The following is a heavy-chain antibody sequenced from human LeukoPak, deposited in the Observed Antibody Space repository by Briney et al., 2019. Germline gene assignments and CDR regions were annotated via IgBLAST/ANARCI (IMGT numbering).Heavy chain of an antibody. Sequence: GSLRLSCEASGFTFGSHAMYWVRQAPGKGLEWVAGIFGSGGSPHYADPVKGQFTISRDNSRNTVYLQINSLRAEDTAVYYCGKTTVGYSSGQKPAWPVDYWGQGTLVTVSS. D-gene: IGHD5-18*01. CDR1: GFTFGSHA. CDR2: IFGSGGSP. J-gene: IGHJ4*02. V-gene: IGHV3-23*01. CDR3: GKTTVGYSSGQKPAWPVDY.